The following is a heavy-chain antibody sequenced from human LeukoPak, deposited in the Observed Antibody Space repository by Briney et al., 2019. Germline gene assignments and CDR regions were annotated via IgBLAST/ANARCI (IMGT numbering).Heavy chain of an antibody. CDR2: IYTSGST. V-gene: IGHV4-61*02. CDR1: GGSISSGSYY. CDR3: ARGIWFGELLGNWFDP. Sequence: PSQTLSLTCTVSGGSISSGSYYWRWIRQPAGTGLEWIGRIYTSGSTNYNPSLKSRVTISVDTSKNQFSLKLSSVTAADTAVYYCARGIWFGELLGNWFDPWGQGTLVTVSS. J-gene: IGHJ5*02. D-gene: IGHD3-10*01.